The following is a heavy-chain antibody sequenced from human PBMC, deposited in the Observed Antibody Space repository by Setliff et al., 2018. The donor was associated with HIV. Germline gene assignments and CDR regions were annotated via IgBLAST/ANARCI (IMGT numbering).Heavy chain of an antibody. J-gene: IGHJ5*02. D-gene: IGHD6-13*01. Sequence: ASVKVSCKASGGTFSSYVISWVRQAPGQGLEWMGGIIPIFGTANYAQKFQGRVXITADESTSTAYMELSSLRSDDTAVYYCARDFSGQQLVGGWFDPWGQGTLVTVSS. CDR1: GGTFSSYV. CDR2: IIPIFGTA. V-gene: IGHV1-69*13. CDR3: ARDFSGQQLVGGWFDP.